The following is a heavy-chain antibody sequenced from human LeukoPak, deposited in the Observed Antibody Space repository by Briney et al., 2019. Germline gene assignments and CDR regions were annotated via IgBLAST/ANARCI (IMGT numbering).Heavy chain of an antibody. CDR2: IYSGGST. D-gene: IGHD6-13*01. CDR3: ASLIGDSSSWDGETNDY. CDR1: GFTVSSNY. V-gene: IGHV3-53*01. J-gene: IGHJ4*02. Sequence: GGSLRLSCAASGFTVSSNYMSWVRQAPGKGLEWVSVIYSGGSTYYADSVKGRFTISRDNSKNTLYLQMNSLRAEDTAVYYCASLIGDSSSWDGETNDYWGQGTLVTVSS.